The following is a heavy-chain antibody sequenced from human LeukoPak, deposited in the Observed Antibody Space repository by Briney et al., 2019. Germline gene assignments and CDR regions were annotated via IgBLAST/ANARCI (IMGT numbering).Heavy chain of an antibody. Sequence: GGSLRLSCAASGFTFSSYSMNWVRQAPGKGLEWVSTIGDSGGTTYYEDSVQGRFTISRDNSKNTVYLQMNSLRAEDTALYYCAKGLGFLPQFDYWGQGTLVAVSS. CDR3: AKGLGFLPQFDY. D-gene: IGHD6-19*01. V-gene: IGHV3-23*01. CDR2: IGDSGGTT. J-gene: IGHJ4*02. CDR1: GFTFSSYS.